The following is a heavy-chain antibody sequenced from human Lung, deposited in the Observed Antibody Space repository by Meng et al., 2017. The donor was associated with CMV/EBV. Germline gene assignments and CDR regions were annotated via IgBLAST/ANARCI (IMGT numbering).Heavy chain of an antibody. D-gene: IGHD2-2*01. J-gene: IGHJ6*02. V-gene: IGHV3-15*01. CDR3: TTGRIYCSSTSCHWGGMDV. CDR1: GFTFSNAW. CDR2: IKSKTDGGTT. Sequence: GESXKISCAASGFTFSNAWMSWVRQAPGKGLEWVGRIKSKTDGGTTDYAAPVKGRFTISRDDSKNTLYLQMNSLKTEDTAVYYCTTGRIYCSSTSCHWGGMDVWXQGTTVTVSS.